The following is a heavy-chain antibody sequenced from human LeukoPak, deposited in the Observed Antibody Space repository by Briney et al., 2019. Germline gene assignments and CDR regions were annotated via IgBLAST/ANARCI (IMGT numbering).Heavy chain of an antibody. CDR2: SYYSGST. V-gene: IGHV4-59*01. Sequence: PSETLSLTCIVSGGSISRYYWSWIRPPPGKGLEWIGYSYYSGSTNYNPSLKSRVTISVDTSKNQSSLKLSSVTAADTAVYYCAGGLVGTTTLNYWGQGTLVTVSS. CDR3: AGGLVGTTTLNY. J-gene: IGHJ4*02. CDR1: GGSISRYY. D-gene: IGHD1-26*01.